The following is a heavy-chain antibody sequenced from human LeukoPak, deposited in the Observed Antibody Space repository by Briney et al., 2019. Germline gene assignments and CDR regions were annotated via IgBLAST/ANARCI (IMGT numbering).Heavy chain of an antibody. CDR2: IYTSGST. CDR3: ARVTSRARYGVISWYSSSWFEYYFDY. V-gene: IGHV4-4*07. Sequence: SETLSLTCTVSGGSISSYYWSWIRQPAGKGLEWIGRIYTSGSTNYNPSLKSRVTMSVDTSKNQFSLKLSSVTAADTAVYYCARVTSRARYGVISWYSSSWFEYYFDYWGQGTLVTVSS. J-gene: IGHJ4*02. CDR1: GGSISSYY. D-gene: IGHD6-13*01.